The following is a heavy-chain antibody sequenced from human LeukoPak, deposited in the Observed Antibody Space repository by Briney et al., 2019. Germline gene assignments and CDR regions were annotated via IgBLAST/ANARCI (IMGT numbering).Heavy chain of an antibody. CDR1: GFTFSSYA. V-gene: IGHV3-23*01. CDR3: AKDTAMANFYFDY. D-gene: IGHD5-18*01. CDR2: ISGSGGST. J-gene: IGHJ4*02. Sequence: GGSLRLSCAASGFTFSSYAMSWVRQAPGKGLEWVSAISGSGGSTYYADSVKGRFTISRDNSKNTLYLQMSSLRAEDTAVYYCAKDTAMANFYFDYWGQGTLVTVSS.